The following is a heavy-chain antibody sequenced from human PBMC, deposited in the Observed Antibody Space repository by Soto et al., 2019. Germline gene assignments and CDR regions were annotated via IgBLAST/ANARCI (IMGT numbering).Heavy chain of an antibody. CDR2: ISYDGSKK. J-gene: IGHJ6*02. CDR1: GFTFDNYG. V-gene: IGHV3-30*18. CDR3: AKDLDVVVVVTATRGLDV. D-gene: IGHD2-15*01. Sequence: QVQLVESGGGVVQPGRSLRLSCAASGFTFDNYGLHWVRQAPGKGLEWVAVISYDGSKKFYADSVTGRFTISRDNSTNTLYLQMNTLRVEDTAVYYCAKDLDVVVVVTATRGLDVWGQGTTVTVSS.